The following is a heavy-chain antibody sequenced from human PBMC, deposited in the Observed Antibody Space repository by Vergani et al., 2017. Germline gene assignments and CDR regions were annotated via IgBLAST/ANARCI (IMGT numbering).Heavy chain of an antibody. CDR2: IIPILGIA. Sequence: QVQLVQSGAEVKKPGSSVKVSCKASGGTFSSYTISWVRQAPGQGLEWMGRIIPILGIANYAQKFQGRVTITADKSMSTAYMELSSLRSEDTAVYYCARSRTIFGVAYFDYWGQGTLVTVSS. D-gene: IGHD3-3*01. J-gene: IGHJ4*02. CDR1: GGTFSSYT. CDR3: ARSRTIFGVAYFDY. V-gene: IGHV1-69*02.